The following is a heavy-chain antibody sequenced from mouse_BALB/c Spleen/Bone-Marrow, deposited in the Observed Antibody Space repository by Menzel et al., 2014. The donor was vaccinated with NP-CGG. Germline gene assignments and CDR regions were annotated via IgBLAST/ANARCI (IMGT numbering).Heavy chain of an antibody. J-gene: IGHJ2*01. V-gene: IGHV1-54*01. Sequence: GYAFTDYLMEWLKQRPGQGLEWIGVINPGSGSTNYNEKFKGKATLTADKSSSTAYMQLSSLTSDDSAVYFCARGAYYGNYFDYWGQGTTLTVSS. D-gene: IGHD2-10*01. CDR2: INPGSGST. CDR1: GYAFTDYL. CDR3: ARGAYYGNYFDY.